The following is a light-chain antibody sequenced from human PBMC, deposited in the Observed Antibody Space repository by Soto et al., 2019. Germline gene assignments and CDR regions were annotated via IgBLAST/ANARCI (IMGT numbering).Light chain of an antibody. CDR3: ETWDNNTWV. J-gene: IGLJ3*02. Sequence: QLVLTQSSSASASLGSSVRLTCTLSSGHSSYIIAWHQQQPGKAPRFLMKVEGSGTYDKGSGVPDRFSSSSSGADRFLTISNLQFEDEADYFCETWDNNTWVFGGGTKLTVL. V-gene: IGLV4-60*02. CDR2: VEGSGTY. CDR1: SGHSSYI.